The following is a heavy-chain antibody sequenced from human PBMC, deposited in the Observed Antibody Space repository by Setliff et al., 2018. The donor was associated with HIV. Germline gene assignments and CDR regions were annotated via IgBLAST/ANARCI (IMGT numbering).Heavy chain of an antibody. CDR2: IYYSGCT. CDR3: ARDPVRPGYSSSWYVRWFDP. CDR1: GGSISRSTYY. V-gene: IGHV4-39*07. J-gene: IGHJ5*02. D-gene: IGHD6-13*01. Sequence: PSETLSLTCTVSGGSISRSTYYWGWIRQPPGKGLEWIGSIYYSGCTYYNPSLKSRVTISVDTSKNQFSLKLSSVTAADTAVYYCARDPVRPGYSSSWYVRWFDPWGQGTLVTVS.